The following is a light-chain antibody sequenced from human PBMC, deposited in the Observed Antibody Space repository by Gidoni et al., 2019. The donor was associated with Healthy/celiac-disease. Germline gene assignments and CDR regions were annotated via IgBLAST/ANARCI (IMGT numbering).Light chain of an antibody. V-gene: IGKV3-20*01. CDR3: QQYGSSPYT. CDR1: QSVSSSY. CDR2: GAS. J-gene: IGKJ2*01. Sequence: DIALTQPPGTTSVSPGERATLSCRASQSVSSSYLAWYQQKPGQAPRLLIYGASSRATGIPDRFSGSGSGTDFTLTISRLEPEDFAVYYCQQYGSSPYTFGQGTKLEIK.